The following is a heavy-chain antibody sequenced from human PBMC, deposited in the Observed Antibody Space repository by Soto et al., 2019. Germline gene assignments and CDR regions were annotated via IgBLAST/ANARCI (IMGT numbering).Heavy chain of an antibody. CDR3: ARRRRPGGMVRGVSMDV. Sequence: AETLSLTCAVYVGSCSGYYWSWIRQPPGKGLEWIGEINHSGSTNYNPSLKSRVTISVDTSKNQFSLKLSSVTAADTAVYYCARRRRPGGMVRGVSMDVWGQGTTVTVSS. J-gene: IGHJ6*02. CDR2: INHSGST. V-gene: IGHV4-34*01. D-gene: IGHD3-10*01. CDR1: VGSCSGYY.